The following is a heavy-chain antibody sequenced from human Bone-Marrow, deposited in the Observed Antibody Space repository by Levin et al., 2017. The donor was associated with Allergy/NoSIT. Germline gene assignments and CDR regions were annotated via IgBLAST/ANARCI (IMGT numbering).Heavy chain of an antibody. D-gene: IGHD3-10*01. CDR1: GNTFLSYD. V-gene: IGHV1-8*01. J-gene: IGHJ5*01. CDR2: MNPDSGNT. Sequence: RGESLKISCKASGNTFLSYDINWVRQATGQGLEWMGWMNPDSGNTGFAQKFQGRVTLTRNTSTNTAYMELSSLRFDDTAVYYCAREGNMIPSGWLESWGQGTLVTVS. CDR3: AREGNMIPSGWLES.